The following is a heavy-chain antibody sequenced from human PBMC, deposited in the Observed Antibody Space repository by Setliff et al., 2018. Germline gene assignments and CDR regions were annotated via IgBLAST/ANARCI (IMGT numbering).Heavy chain of an antibody. D-gene: IGHD2-8*01. V-gene: IGHV1-18*04. CDR1: GYMFKRYG. CDR3: ERLVRYCTQRACQRTQDADL. Sequence: ASVKVSCKASGYMFKRYGINWMRQAPGQGFEWVGWISTYNDNTKSAQKFQGRVTMTTDTTTSTSYLELRSLRSDDTAVYFCERLVRYCTQRACQRTQDADLWGQGTQVTVSS. CDR2: ISTYNDNT. J-gene: IGHJ5*02.